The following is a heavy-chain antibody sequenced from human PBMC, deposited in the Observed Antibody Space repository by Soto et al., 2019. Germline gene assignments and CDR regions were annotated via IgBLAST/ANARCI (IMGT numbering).Heavy chain of an antibody. CDR1: GFSLSTTRVA. CDR3: AHSVVAGLGYYFDY. J-gene: IGHJ4*02. Sequence: QITLKESGPTLVKPTQTLTLTCTFSGFSLSTTRVAVGWIRQPSGKALEWLALIYWDDDKRYSPFLKSRLTITKDTSKNPVVLTMTNMDPVDTATYYCAHSVVAGLGYYFDYWGQGTLVTVSS. D-gene: IGHD6-19*01. CDR2: IYWDDDK. V-gene: IGHV2-5*02.